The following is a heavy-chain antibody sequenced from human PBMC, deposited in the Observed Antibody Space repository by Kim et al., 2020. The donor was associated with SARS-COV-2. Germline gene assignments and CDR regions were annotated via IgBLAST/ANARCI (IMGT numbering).Heavy chain of an antibody. Sequence: HTGKSSSNLSLKRRVTVSFDTSRNHFSLKLSSVTAADTAVYYCARGYYFDYWGQGTLVIVSS. J-gene: IGHJ4*02. V-gene: IGHV4-34*01. CDR3: ARGYYFDY. CDR2: HTGKS.